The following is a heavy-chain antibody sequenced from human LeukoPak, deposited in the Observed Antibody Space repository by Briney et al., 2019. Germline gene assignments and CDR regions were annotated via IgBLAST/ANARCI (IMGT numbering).Heavy chain of an antibody. CDR3: ARGPAGSVPFDY. Sequence: PSETLSLTCAVYGGSFSGYYWSWIRQPPGKGLEWIGEINHSGSTNYNPSLKSRVTISVDTSKNQFSLKLSSVTAADTAVYYCARGPAGSVPFDYWGQGTLVTVSS. D-gene: IGHD1-14*01. J-gene: IGHJ4*02. CDR2: INHSGST. CDR1: GGSFSGYY. V-gene: IGHV4-34*01.